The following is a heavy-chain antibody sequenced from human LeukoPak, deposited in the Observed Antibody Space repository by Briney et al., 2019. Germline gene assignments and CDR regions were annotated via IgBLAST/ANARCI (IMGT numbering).Heavy chain of an antibody. J-gene: IGHJ4*02. V-gene: IGHV4-39*01. Sequence: SETLSLTCTVSGGSISSSNYYWGWIRQPPGKGLEWIGSMYHSGSTYYNPSLKSRVTISVDTTKNQFFLKLSSETAADTAVYYCATITFGGVKGSYYFDYWGQGTLVTVPS. CDR2: MYHSGST. CDR1: GGSISSSNYY. CDR3: ATITFGGVKGSYYFDY. D-gene: IGHD3-16*01.